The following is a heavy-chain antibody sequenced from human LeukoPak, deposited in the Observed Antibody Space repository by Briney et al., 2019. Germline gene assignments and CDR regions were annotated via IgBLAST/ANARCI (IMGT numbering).Heavy chain of an antibody. CDR1: GYTFTGYY. J-gene: IGHJ5*02. CDR3: ARVLVVPAAMGFDP. CDR2: INPNSGGT. D-gene: IGHD2-2*01. V-gene: IGHV1-2*02. Sequence: GASVKVSCKASGYTFTGYYMHWVRQAPGQGLEWMGWINPNSGGTNYAQKFQGRVTMTRDTSISTAYMELSRLRSDDTAMYYCARVLVVPAAMGFDPWGQGTLVTVSS.